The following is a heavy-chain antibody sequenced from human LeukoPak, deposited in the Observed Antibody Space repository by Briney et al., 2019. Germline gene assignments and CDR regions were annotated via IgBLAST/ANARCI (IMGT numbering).Heavy chain of an antibody. Sequence: SVKVSCKASGGTFSSYAISWVRQAPGQGLEWMGGIIPIFGTANYAQKFQGRVTITTDESTSTAYMELSSLRSEDTAVYYCARDRARDDGYFDWLSCFLDYWGQGTLVSISS. CDR3: ARDRARDDGYFDWLSCFLDY. CDR1: GGTFSSYA. V-gene: IGHV1-69*05. CDR2: IIPIFGTA. J-gene: IGHJ4*02. D-gene: IGHD3-9*01.